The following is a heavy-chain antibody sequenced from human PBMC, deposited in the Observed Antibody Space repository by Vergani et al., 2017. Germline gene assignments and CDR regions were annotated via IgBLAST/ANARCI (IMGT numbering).Heavy chain of an antibody. CDR1: GFTFSTYA. V-gene: IGHV3-23*01. Sequence: EVQLLESGGSLKQPGGSVRLSCAASGFTFSTYAMHWVRQAPGKGLEWVSAISGSGGSTYYADSVKGRFTISRDNSKNTLYLQMNSLRAEDTAVYYCAKDSSIGIVVVPAAMGFDYWGQGTLVTVSS. CDR2: ISGSGGST. CDR3: AKDSSIGIVVVPAAMGFDY. J-gene: IGHJ4*02. D-gene: IGHD2-2*01.